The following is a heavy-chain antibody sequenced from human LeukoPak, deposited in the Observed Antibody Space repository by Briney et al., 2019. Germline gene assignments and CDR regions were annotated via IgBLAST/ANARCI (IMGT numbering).Heavy chain of an antibody. V-gene: IGHV3-30*04. CDR1: GFTFSSYA. CDR3: ARERDTSFDY. J-gene: IGHJ4*02. Sequence: PGRSLRLSCAASGFTFSSYAMHWVRQAPGKGLEWVAVISYAGSNKYYADSVKGRFTISRDNSKNTLYLQMNSLRAEDTAVYYCARERDTSFDYWGQGTLVTVSS. D-gene: IGHD2-2*01. CDR2: ISYAGSNK.